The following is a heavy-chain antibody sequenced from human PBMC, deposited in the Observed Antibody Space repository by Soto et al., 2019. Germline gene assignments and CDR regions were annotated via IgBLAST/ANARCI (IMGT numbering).Heavy chain of an antibody. D-gene: IGHD2-2*01. CDR3: ARFVRSCSATTCSTRADV. CDR2: IYSGGST. V-gene: IGHV4-61*01. J-gene: IGHJ6*02. CDR1: GGFVNSDTHS. Sequence: SETLSLTCTVSGGFVNSDTHSWSWIRQTPGKRLEWIGFIYSGGSTKNPSLRSRVTMSVDTSKNQFSLKLKSVIVADTAVYHCARFVRSCSATTCSTRADVWGQGITVTVS.